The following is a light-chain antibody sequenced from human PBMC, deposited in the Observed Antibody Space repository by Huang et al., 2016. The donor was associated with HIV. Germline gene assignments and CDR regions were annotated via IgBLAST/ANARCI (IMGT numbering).Light chain of an antibody. Sequence: IQLTQSPSSLSASVGDRVTITCRASQGISSYLAWYQQKPVKAPKLLIYAASTLQSGVPSRFSGSGSGTDFTLTISSLQPEDFATYYCQQLNSYPSFTFGPGTKVDIK. CDR1: QGISSY. J-gene: IGKJ3*01. V-gene: IGKV1-9*01. CDR2: AAS. CDR3: QQLNSYPSFT.